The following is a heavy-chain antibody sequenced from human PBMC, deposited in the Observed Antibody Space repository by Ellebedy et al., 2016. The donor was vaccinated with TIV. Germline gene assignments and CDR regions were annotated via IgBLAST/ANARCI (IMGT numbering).Heavy chain of an antibody. CDR1: GFTFSRHW. CDR3: ARLIGGTRQCAFDI. V-gene: IGHV3-7*01. J-gene: IGHJ3*02. D-gene: IGHD2-15*01. Sequence: GESLKISCAASGFTFSRHWMSWVRQGPGKGLEWVANINQDGGEKNYVDSVRGRFTISRDNAKNSLYLQMNSLRAEDTAVYYCARLIGGTRQCAFDIWGQGTMVTVSS. CDR2: INQDGGEK.